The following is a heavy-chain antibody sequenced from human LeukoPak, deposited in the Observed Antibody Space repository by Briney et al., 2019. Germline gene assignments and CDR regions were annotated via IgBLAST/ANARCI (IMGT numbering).Heavy chain of an antibody. CDR3: ARVSIAARTGYGMDV. J-gene: IGHJ6*02. Sequence: ASVKVSCEASGYTFTGYYMHWVRQAPGQGLEWMGWINPNSGGTNYAQKFQGRVTMTRDTSISTAYMELSRLRSDDTAVYYCARVSIAARTGYGMDVWGQGTTVTVSS. CDR1: GYTFTGYY. D-gene: IGHD6-6*01. CDR2: INPNSGGT. V-gene: IGHV1-2*02.